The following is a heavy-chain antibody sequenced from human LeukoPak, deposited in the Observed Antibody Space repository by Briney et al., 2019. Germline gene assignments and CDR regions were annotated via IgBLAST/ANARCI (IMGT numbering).Heavy chain of an antibody. J-gene: IGHJ4*02. V-gene: IGHV3-30*02. CDR2: IRYDGSNK. CDR1: GFTFSSYG. CDR3: AKDTYYYDSSGYYFDY. D-gene: IGHD3-22*01. Sequence: GGSLRLSCAASGFTFSSYGMHWVRQAPGKGLEWVAFIRYDGSNKYYADSVKGRFTISRDNSKNTLYLQMNSLRAEDTAVYYCAKDTYYYDSSGYYFDYWGQGTLVTVSS.